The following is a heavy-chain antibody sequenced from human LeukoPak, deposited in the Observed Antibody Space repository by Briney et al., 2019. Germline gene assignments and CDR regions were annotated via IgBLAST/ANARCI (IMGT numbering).Heavy chain of an antibody. Sequence: PSETLSLTCTVSGGSISSYYWSWIRQPPGKGLEWIGYIFNSGRTKYNPSLKSRVTISVDMSKSQFSLKLTSVTAADTAVYYCAGNNGYRSDFDYWGQGTLVTVSS. CDR3: AGNNGYRSDFDY. J-gene: IGHJ4*02. CDR1: GGSISSYY. V-gene: IGHV4-59*01. CDR2: IFNSGRT. D-gene: IGHD5-18*01.